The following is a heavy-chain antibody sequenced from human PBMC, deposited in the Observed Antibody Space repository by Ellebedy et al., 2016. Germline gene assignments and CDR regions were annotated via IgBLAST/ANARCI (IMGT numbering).Heavy chain of an antibody. J-gene: IGHJ4*02. D-gene: IGHD1-26*01. Sequence: GGSLRLSCALSGVTFSNAWMSWVRQAPGKGLEWVGRIKSKVDGGTTDYAAPVTGRFIMSRDDSKNTFYLQMNSLKTEDTAVHYCTHHMEGATWHWGQGTLVTVSS. CDR1: GVTFSNAW. CDR2: IKSKVDGGTT. CDR3: THHMEGATWH. V-gene: IGHV3-15*01.